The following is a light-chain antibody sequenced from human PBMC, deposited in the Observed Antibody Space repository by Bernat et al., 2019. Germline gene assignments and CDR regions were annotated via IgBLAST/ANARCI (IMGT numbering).Light chain of an antibody. CDR3: QQYGSSPPWT. Sequence: EIVLTQSPGTLSLSPGERATLSCRASQRVSSSYLAWYQQKPGQAPRLLIYGASSRATGIPDRFSGSGSGTDFTLTISRLAPEDFAVYYCQQYGSSPPWTFGQGTKVEIK. CDR2: GAS. CDR1: QRVSSSY. V-gene: IGKV3-20*01. J-gene: IGKJ1*01.